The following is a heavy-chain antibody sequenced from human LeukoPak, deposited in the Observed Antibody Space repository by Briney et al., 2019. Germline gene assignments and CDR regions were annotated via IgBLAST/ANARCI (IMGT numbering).Heavy chain of an antibody. Sequence: SETLSLTCTVSGGSITNYYWSWIRQSPGKGLEWIGYIFYSGSTSYNRSLKSRVTISVDTSKNQFSLILKSVTAADTAVYYCAKDHPHFDPWGQGTLVTVSS. CDR3: AKDHPHFDP. CDR2: IFYSGST. J-gene: IGHJ5*02. CDR1: GGSITNYY. V-gene: IGHV4-59*01.